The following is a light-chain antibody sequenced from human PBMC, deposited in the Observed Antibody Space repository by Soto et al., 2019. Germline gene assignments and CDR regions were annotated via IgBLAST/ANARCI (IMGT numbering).Light chain of an antibody. CDR2: DAS. CDR1: QSVSSS. Sequence: ETVLTQSPATLSLSPGERATLSCRASQSVSSSLAWYQQKPGQAPRLLIYDASKMATGIPARFSGSGSGTDFTLTISSLEPEDFAVYYCQQRNNWPPEITFGQGTRLEIK. J-gene: IGKJ5*01. V-gene: IGKV3-11*01. CDR3: QQRNNWPPEIT.